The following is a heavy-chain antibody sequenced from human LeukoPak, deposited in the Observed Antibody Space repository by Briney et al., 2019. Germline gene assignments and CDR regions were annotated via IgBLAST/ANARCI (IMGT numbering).Heavy chain of an antibody. CDR2: IYYSGST. CDR3: AIRKYSSGWYYTY. V-gene: IGHV4-59*08. CDR1: GGSISSYY. Sequence: SETLSLTCTVSGGSISSYYWSWIRQPPGKGLEWIGYIYYSGSTNYNPSLKSRVTISVDTSKNQFSLKLSSVTAADTAVCYCAIRKYSSGWYYTYWGQGTLVTVSS. D-gene: IGHD6-19*01. J-gene: IGHJ4*02.